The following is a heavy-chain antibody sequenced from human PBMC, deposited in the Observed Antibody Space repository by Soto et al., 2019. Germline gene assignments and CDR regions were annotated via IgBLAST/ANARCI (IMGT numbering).Heavy chain of an antibody. Sequence: EVQLLESGGGLVQPGGSLRLSCAASGFTFSSYAMSWVRQAPGKGLEWVSAISGSGGSTYYADSVKGRFTISRDNSKNTLYLQMNSLRAEDTAVYYCAKGVGQWLVLSLAGYFDYWGQGTLVTVSS. CDR3: AKGVGQWLVLSLAGYFDY. J-gene: IGHJ4*02. CDR2: ISGSGGST. CDR1: GFTFSSYA. V-gene: IGHV3-23*01. D-gene: IGHD6-19*01.